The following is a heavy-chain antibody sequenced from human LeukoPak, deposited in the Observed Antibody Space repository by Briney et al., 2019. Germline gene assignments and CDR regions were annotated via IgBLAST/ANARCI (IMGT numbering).Heavy chain of an antibody. J-gene: IGHJ4*02. D-gene: IGHD4-23*01. CDR3: VRDLTTVEFDC. CDR1: GFTFSDYS. CDR2: ISSSSIST. V-gene: IGHV3-21*01. Sequence: GGSLRLSCAASGFTFSDYSMNWVRQAPGKGLERVSSISSSSISTYYSDSVKGRFTISRDNAKNSLYLQMNSLRAEDTAVYYCVRDLTTVEFDCWGQGTLVTVSS.